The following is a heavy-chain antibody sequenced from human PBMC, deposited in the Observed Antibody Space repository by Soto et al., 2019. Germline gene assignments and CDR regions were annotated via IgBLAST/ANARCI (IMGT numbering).Heavy chain of an antibody. V-gene: IGHV3-23*01. CDR1: GFTFKNYA. Sequence: EVQLLESGGGLVQPGGSLRLSCAASGFTFKNYAMTWVRQAPGKGLEWVSAISGGGDTTFYAESLKGRFTVSRDGSKNTLYLQMSSLGAEDTALYYCAKGRGGSGSLAPRDDFCGQGTLVTVSS. J-gene: IGHJ4*02. CDR2: ISGGGDTT. D-gene: IGHD3-10*01. CDR3: AKGRGGSGSLAPRDDF.